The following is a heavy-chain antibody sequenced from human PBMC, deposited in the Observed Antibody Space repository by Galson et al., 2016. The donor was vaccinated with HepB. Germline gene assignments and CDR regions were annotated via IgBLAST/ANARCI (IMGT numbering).Heavy chain of an antibody. Sequence: SLRLSCAASGFASNNYAMHWVRQAPGKGLEWVAVVSYVGSIKYYAGSVMGRFTVSRDNSKNTLYLQMNSLRPEDTAVYYCARGRPFSMIVEVIDHFDYWGQGALVTVSS. CDR1: GFASNNYA. D-gene: IGHD3-22*01. J-gene: IGHJ4*02. V-gene: IGHV3-30*04. CDR2: VSYVGSIK. CDR3: ARGRPFSMIVEVIDHFDY.